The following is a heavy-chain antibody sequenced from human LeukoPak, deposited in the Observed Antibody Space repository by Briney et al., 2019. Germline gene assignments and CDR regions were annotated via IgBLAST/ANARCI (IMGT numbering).Heavy chain of an antibody. D-gene: IGHD4-17*01. V-gene: IGHV1-24*01. Sequence: ASVKVSCKVSGYTLTGISMHWVRQAPGQGLEWMGGFNPEDAETIYARSFQGRLTVTEDTSTDTAYMELSSLRSEDTAMYYCATEIVGYGDVHYFDSWGQGTLVTVSS. CDR1: GYTLTGIS. CDR2: FNPEDAET. CDR3: ATEIVGYGDVHYFDS. J-gene: IGHJ4*02.